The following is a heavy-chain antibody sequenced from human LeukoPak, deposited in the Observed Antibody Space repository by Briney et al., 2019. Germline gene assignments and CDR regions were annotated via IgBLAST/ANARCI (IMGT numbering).Heavy chain of an antibody. CDR2: IREDGSEK. CDR1: AFTFSDYW. J-gene: IGHJ6*04. Sequence: QAGGSLRLSCATSAFTFSDYWMSWVRQTPGKGLQWVANIREDGSEKYYVDSVKGRFTISRDNAKNSLFLQMNSLRAEDTAVYYCAELGITMIGGVWGKGTTVTISS. V-gene: IGHV3-7*01. D-gene: IGHD3-10*02. CDR3: AELGITMIGGV.